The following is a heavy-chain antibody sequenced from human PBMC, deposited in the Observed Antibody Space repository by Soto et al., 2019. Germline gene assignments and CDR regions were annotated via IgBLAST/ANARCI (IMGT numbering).Heavy chain of an antibody. D-gene: IGHD3-9*01. CDR3: AQSRGDLLTGHYYFDF. V-gene: IGHV2-5*02. CDR1: GFSLNTRGVG. CDR2: ISWDGEK. J-gene: IGHJ4*02. Sequence: QITLKESGPTLVKPTQTLTLTCTFSGFSLNTRGVGVGWIRQPPGKALEWLALISWDGEKRYRPSLKTRLTVTKDTAESXVVLTMTNLDPVDTATYYCAQSRGDLLTGHYYFDFWGQGTLVTVSS.